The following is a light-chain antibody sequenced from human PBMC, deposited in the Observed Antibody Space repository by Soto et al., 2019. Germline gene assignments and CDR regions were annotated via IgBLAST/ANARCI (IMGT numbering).Light chain of an antibody. CDR3: QQYKAYSYT. V-gene: IGKV1-5*03. J-gene: IGKJ2*01. CDR2: KAS. CDR1: QSLNIW. Sequence: DIEMSQSPSTLSASVGDRITFTCRATQSLNIWLAWYQQKPGKAPKLLISKASSLESGVPSRFSGSGSGTEFSLTISSLQPDDFATYYCQQYKAYSYTFGQGTKLEMK.